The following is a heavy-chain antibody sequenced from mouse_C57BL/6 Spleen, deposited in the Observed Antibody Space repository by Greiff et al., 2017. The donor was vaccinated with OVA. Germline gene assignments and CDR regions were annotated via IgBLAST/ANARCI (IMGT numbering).Heavy chain of an antibody. D-gene: IGHD4-1*01. CDR2: IYPGSGNT. V-gene: IGHV1-76*01. CDR3: ARDWPYAMDY. Sequence: QVQLKESGAELVRPGASVKLSCKASGYTFTDYYINWVKQRPGQGLEWIARIYPGSGNTYYNEKFKGKATLTAEKSSSTAYMQLSSLTSEDSAVYCCARDWPYAMDYWGQGTSVTVSS. CDR1: GYTFTDYY. J-gene: IGHJ4*01.